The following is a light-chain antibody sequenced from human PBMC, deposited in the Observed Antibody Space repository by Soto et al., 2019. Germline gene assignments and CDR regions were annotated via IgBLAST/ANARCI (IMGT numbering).Light chain of an antibody. Sequence: QSALTQPPSASGSPGQSVTISCTGTSGDVGAYDYVSWYQQHPGKAPKLLIYEVSNRPSGVSNRFSGSKSGNTASLTISGLQAEDEADYYCSSYTSSSTWVFGGGTKVTVL. J-gene: IGLJ3*02. CDR1: SGDVGAYDY. CDR2: EVS. CDR3: SSYTSSSTWV. V-gene: IGLV2-14*01.